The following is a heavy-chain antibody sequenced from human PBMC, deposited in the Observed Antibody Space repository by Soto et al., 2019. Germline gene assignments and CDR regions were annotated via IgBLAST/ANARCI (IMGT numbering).Heavy chain of an antibody. D-gene: IGHD1-1*01. CDR3: ASRRTKDYYYYYGMDV. CDR2: ISAYNGNT. V-gene: IGHV1-18*01. Sequence: ASVKVSCKASGYTFTSYGISWVRRAPGQGLEWMGWISAYNGNTNYAQKLQGRVTMTTDTSTSTAYMELRSLRSDDTAVYYCASRRTKDYYYYYGMDVWGQGTTVTVSS. CDR1: GYTFTSYG. J-gene: IGHJ6*02.